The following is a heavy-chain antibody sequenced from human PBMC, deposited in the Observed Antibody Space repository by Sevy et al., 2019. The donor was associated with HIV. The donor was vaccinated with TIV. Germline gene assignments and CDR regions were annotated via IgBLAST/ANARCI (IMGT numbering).Heavy chain of an antibody. CDR2: IKQDGSEK. CDR3: ARENPSSWYDY. J-gene: IGHJ4*02. D-gene: IGHD6-13*01. CDR1: GFTFSSYW. V-gene: IGHV3-7*01. Sequence: GGSLRLSCAASGFTFSSYWMSWVRQAPGKGLEWVANIKQDGSEKYYVDSLKGRFTISRDNAKNSLYLQMNSLRAEDTAVYYCARENPSSWYDYWGQGTLVTVSS.